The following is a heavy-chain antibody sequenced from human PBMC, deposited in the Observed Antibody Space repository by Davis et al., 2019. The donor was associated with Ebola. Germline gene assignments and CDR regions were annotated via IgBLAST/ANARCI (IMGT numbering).Heavy chain of an antibody. CDR2: INPHNGNT. V-gene: IGHV1-18*04. J-gene: IGHJ4*02. Sequence: AASVKVSCKASGYTFTNYGITWVRQAPGQGLEWMGWINPHNGNTNYAQNVQGRVIMTSDPATTTAYMEVGSLRSDDTAVYYCARAQFPTTSDHWGQGTLVTVSS. CDR1: GYTFTNYG. CDR3: ARAQFPTTSDH. D-gene: IGHD1-1*01.